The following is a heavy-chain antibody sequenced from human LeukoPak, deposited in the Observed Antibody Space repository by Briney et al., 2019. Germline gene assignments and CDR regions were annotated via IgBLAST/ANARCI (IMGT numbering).Heavy chain of an antibody. CDR1: GGSLSNFY. CDR3: ARHAQRYDSSFDC. Sequence: SETLSLTCTVSGGSLSNFYWSWIRQPPGKGLEWIAYIHYSGDTRYNPSLKSRVTISVDTSENQFSLKLSSVTAADTAVYYCARHAQRYDSSFDCWGQGTLVTVSS. V-gene: IGHV4-59*08. CDR2: IHYSGDT. J-gene: IGHJ4*02. D-gene: IGHD6-13*01.